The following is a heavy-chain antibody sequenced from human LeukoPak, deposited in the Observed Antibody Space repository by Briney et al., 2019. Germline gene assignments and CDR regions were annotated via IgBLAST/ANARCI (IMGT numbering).Heavy chain of an antibody. CDR3: AKALWGVTLLSTMDV. V-gene: IGHV3-23*01. D-gene: IGHD3-10*01. CDR2: ISGSGGST. J-gene: IGHJ6*02. Sequence: WGSLRLSCAVSGFTFSSYAMSWVRQAPGKGLEWVSAISGSGGSTYYADSVKGRFTISRDNSKNTLYLQMNSLRAEDTGVYYCAKALWGVTLLSTMDVWGQGTTVTVSS. CDR1: GFTFSSYA.